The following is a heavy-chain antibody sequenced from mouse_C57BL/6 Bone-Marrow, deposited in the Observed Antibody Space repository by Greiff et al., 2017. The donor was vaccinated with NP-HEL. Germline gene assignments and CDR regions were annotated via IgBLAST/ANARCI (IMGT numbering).Heavy chain of an antibody. V-gene: IGHV3-6*01. J-gene: IGHJ2*01. D-gene: IGHD1-1*01. CDR3: ASTDYGSRMDFDY. CDR1: GYSITSGYY. Sequence: VQLKQSGPGLVKPSQSLSLTCSVTGYSITSGYYWNWIRQFPGNKLEWMGYISYDGSNNYNPSLKNRISITRDTSKNQFFLKLNSVTTEDTATYYCASTDYGSRMDFDYWGQGTTLTVSS. CDR2: ISYDGSN.